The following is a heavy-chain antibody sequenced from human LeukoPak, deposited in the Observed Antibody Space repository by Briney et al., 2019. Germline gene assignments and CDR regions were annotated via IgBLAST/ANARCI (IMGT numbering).Heavy chain of an antibody. V-gene: IGHV1-2*02. CDR3: AGAVVPAAISIAHDAFDI. J-gene: IGHJ3*02. CDR2: INPNSGGT. D-gene: IGHD2-2*02. CDR1: GYTFTGYY. Sequence: ASVKVSCKASGYTFTGYYMHWVRQAPGQGLEWMGWINPNSGGTNYAQKFQGRVTMTRDTSISTAYMELSRLRSDDTAVYYCAGAVVPAAISIAHDAFDIWGQGTMVTVSS.